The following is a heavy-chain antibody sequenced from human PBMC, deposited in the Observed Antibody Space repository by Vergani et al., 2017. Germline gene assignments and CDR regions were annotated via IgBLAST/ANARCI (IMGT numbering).Heavy chain of an antibody. CDR3: ARGFSSLRFLEWLSTSHYFDY. CDR1: GFTFSSYE. J-gene: IGHJ4*02. Sequence: EVQLVESGGGLVKPGGSLRLSCAASGFTFSSYEMNWVRQAPGKGLEWVSYISSSGSTIYYADSVKGRFTISRDNAKNSLYLQMNSLRAEDTAVYYCARGFSSLRFLEWLSTSHYFDYWGQGTLVTVSS. D-gene: IGHD3-3*01. CDR2: ISSSGSTI. V-gene: IGHV3-48*03.